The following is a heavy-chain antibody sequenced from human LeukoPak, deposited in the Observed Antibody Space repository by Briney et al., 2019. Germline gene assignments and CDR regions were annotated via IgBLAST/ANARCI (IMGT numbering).Heavy chain of an antibody. D-gene: IGHD4-17*01. J-gene: IGHJ4*02. CDR3: AKCRNYGDYVDY. CDR2: ISGSGGST. Sequence: GGSLRLSCAASGFTFDSYAMSWVRQAPGKGLERVSAISGSGGSTYYADSVKGRFTISRDNSKNTLSLQMNSLRADDTAVYYCAKCRNYGDYVDYWGQGTPVTVSS. CDR1: GFTFDSYA. V-gene: IGHV3-23*01.